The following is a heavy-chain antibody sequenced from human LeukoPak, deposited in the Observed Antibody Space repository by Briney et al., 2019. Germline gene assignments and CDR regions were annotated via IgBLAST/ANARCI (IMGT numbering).Heavy chain of an antibody. V-gene: IGHV3-48*04. CDR3: ARRFPPPDYYGSDYNWFDP. Sequence: GGSLRLSCAASGFTFRNYLMHWVRQAPGKGLEWVSYISSSSSTIYYADSVKGRFTISRDNAKNSLYLQMNSLRAEDTAVYYCARRFPPPDYYGSDYNWFDPWGQGTLVTVSS. D-gene: IGHD3-10*01. CDR1: GFTFRNYL. CDR2: ISSSSSTI. J-gene: IGHJ5*02.